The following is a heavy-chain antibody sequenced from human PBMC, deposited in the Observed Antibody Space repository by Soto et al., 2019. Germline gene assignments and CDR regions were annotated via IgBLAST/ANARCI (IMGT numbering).Heavy chain of an antibody. J-gene: IGHJ6*02. Sequence: QVQLQESGPGLVKPSQTQSITCTVSGGSISSGGYYWSSIRQHPGKGLEWIGYLYYSGSTYYNPSLKSRVTISVDTSKNQFSLKLSSVTAADTAGYYCASGTEVSPSWDVWGQGTTVTVSS. CDR1: GGSISSGGYY. V-gene: IGHV4-31*03. CDR3: ASGTEVSPSWDV. CDR2: LYYSGST. D-gene: IGHD1-26*01.